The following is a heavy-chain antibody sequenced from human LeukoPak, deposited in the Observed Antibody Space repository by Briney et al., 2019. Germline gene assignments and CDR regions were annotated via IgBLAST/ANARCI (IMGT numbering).Heavy chain of an antibody. Sequence: GGSLRLSCAASGFTFSSYEMNWVRQDPGKGLEWVSYISSSGSTIYYADSVKGRFTISRDNAKNSLYLQMNSLRAEDTAVYYCARENDFWSGYPFDYWGQGTLVTVSS. D-gene: IGHD3-3*01. V-gene: IGHV3-48*03. CDR3: ARENDFWSGYPFDY. CDR2: ISSSGSTI. CDR1: GFTFSSYE. J-gene: IGHJ4*02.